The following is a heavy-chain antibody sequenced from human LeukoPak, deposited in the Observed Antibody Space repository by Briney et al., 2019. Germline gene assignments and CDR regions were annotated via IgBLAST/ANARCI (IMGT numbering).Heavy chain of an antibody. CDR3: ARVGSSWKMGTYYYYMDV. Sequence: ASVKVSCKASGYTFTSYGINWVRQATGQGLEWMGCMNPNSGNTGYAQKFQGRVTMTRNTSISTAYMELSSLRSEDTAVYYCARVGSSWKMGTYYYYMDVWGKGTTVTVSS. CDR1: GYTFTSYG. V-gene: IGHV1-8*01. D-gene: IGHD6-13*01. J-gene: IGHJ6*03. CDR2: MNPNSGNT.